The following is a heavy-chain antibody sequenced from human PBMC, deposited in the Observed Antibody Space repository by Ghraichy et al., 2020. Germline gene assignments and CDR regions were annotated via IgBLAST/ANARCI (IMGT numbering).Heavy chain of an antibody. Sequence: SETLSLTCTVSGGSISSGDYYWSWIRQPPGKGLEWIGYIYYSGSTYYNPSLKSRVTISVDTSKNQFSLKLSSVTAADTAVYYCARVIQYYDILTGYSGFNWFDPWGQGTLVTVSS. V-gene: IGHV4-30-4*01. CDR2: IYYSGST. J-gene: IGHJ5*02. CDR3: ARVIQYYDILTGYSGFNWFDP. D-gene: IGHD3-9*01. CDR1: GGSISSGDYY.